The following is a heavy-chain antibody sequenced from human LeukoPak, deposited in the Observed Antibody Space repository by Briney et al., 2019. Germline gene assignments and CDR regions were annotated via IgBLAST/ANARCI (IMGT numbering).Heavy chain of an antibody. Sequence: ASVKVSCKASGYTFTSYGISWVRQAPGQGLEWMGWISAYNGNTNYAQKLQGRVTMTTDTSTSTAYMELRSLRSDDTAVYYCARVLSFIMMVVVAGAFFIGGKGKMFTFS. CDR1: GYTFTSYG. CDR3: ARVLSFIMMVVVAGAFFI. D-gene: IGHD3-22*01. J-gene: IGHJ3*02. CDR2: ISAYNGNT. V-gene: IGHV1-18*01.